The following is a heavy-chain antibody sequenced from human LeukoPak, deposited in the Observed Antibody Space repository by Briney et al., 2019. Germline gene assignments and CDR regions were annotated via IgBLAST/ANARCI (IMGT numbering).Heavy chain of an antibody. CDR2: IVTNNGGT. Sequence: GASVKVSCKASGYTFTDYYMHWVRQAPGQGLERMGWIVTNNGGTNYAQNFKGRVTMTRDTSVSTAYVEASDLKSDDTAVYYCARGGPHHGFDIWAQGTMVTVSS. V-gene: IGHV1-2*02. J-gene: IGHJ3*02. CDR3: ARGGPHHGFDI. CDR1: GYTFTDYY.